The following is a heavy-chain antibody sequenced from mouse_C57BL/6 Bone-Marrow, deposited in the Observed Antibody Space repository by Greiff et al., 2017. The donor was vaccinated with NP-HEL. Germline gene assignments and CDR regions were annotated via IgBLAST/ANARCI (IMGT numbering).Heavy chain of an antibody. J-gene: IGHJ2*01. CDR1: GYSITSGYY. Sequence: DVKLQESGPGLVKPSQSLSLTCSVTGYSITSGYYWNWIRQFPGNQLEWMGYISYDGSNNYNPSLKNRISITRDTSKNQFFLKLNSVTTEDTATYYCAREVYDDYFDYWGQGTTLTVSS. D-gene: IGHD2-4*01. CDR3: AREVYDDYFDY. V-gene: IGHV3-6*01. CDR2: ISYDGSN.